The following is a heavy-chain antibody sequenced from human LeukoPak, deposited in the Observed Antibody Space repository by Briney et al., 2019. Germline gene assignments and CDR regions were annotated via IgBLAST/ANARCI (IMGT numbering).Heavy chain of an antibody. Sequence: ASVKVSCKASGYTFTDHYIHWVRQAPGQGLEWMGWINIKSGGTNFAEKFQGTATLTRDTPINSAYMEVNGLTFDDTAVYYCTRGTGTSWFDFWGQGALVTVSS. J-gene: IGHJ5*01. CDR1: GYTFTDHY. CDR2: INIKSGGT. V-gene: IGHV1-2*02. CDR3: TRGTGTSWFDF. D-gene: IGHD1-1*01.